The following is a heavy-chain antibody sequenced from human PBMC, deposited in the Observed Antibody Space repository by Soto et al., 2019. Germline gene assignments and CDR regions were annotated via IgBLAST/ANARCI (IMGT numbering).Heavy chain of an antibody. CDR2: MNPNSGNT. Sequence: QVQLVQSGAEVKKPGASVKVSCKASGYTFTSYDINWVRQATGQGLEWMGWMNPNSGNTGYAQKFQGRVTMTRNTSISTAYMELSSLRSEDTAVYYCARVGPMITFGGVIVMPYYWGQGTLVTVSS. CDR3: ARVGPMITFGGVIVMPYY. V-gene: IGHV1-8*01. CDR1: GYTFTSYD. D-gene: IGHD3-16*02. J-gene: IGHJ4*02.